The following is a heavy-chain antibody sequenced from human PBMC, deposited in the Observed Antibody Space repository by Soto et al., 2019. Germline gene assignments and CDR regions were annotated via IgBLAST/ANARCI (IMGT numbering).Heavy chain of an antibody. D-gene: IGHD3-22*01. CDR2: INPSNDNT. J-gene: IGHJ5*02. CDR3: ARDTQQDSNGYYLEWFDP. CDR1: GYTFYIYG. V-gene: IGHV1-18*01. Sequence: ASVKVSCKASGYTFYIYGITWVRQAPGQGLEWMGWINPSNDNTNYAQKFRGRVTMTTDASTSTAHMELRSLKSDDTAVYYCARDTQQDSNGYYLEWFDPWGQGTLVTVSS.